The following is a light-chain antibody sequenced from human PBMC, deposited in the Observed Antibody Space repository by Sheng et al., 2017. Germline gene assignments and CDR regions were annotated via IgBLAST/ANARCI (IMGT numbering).Light chain of an antibody. Sequence: QSVLTQPPSVSGAPGQRVIISCTGSSSNIGAGYDVHWFQQLPGTVPKLLIYGSTDRPSGVPDRFSASKSGTSASLAITGLQAYDEAHYHCQSYDSSLSGSYVFGTGTKVTVL. V-gene: IGLV1-40*01. CDR1: SSNIGAGYD. CDR3: QSYDSSLSGSYV. CDR2: GST. J-gene: IGLJ1*01.